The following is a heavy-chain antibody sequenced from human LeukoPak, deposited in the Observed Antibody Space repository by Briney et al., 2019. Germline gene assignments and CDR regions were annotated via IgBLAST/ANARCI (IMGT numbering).Heavy chain of an antibody. Sequence: GGSLRLSCAASGFTFSNYAMSWVRQTPGKGLEWVSGISDGGGSTYNADSVDGRFTISRDNSKTTLSLEMDSLRADDTAVYYCAKYISDSVDDALDLWGPGTMVTVS. CDR2: ISDGGGST. CDR1: GFTFSNYA. V-gene: IGHV3-23*01. D-gene: IGHD4-11*01. J-gene: IGHJ3*01. CDR3: AKYISDSVDDALDL.